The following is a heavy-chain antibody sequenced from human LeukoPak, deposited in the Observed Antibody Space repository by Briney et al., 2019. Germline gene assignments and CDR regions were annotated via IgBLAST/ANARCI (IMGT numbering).Heavy chain of an antibody. CDR2: INHSGST. D-gene: IGHD2/OR15-2a*01. CDR3: ARDRGSTYRRLNWFDP. Sequence: SETLSLTCSVSGGSIYTSSYYWVWIRQPPGKGLEWIGEINHSGSTNYNPSLKSRVTISVDTSKNQFSLKLSSVTAADTAVYYCARDRGSTYRRLNWFDPWGQGTLVTVSS. CDR1: GGSIYTSSYY. J-gene: IGHJ5*02. V-gene: IGHV4-39*07.